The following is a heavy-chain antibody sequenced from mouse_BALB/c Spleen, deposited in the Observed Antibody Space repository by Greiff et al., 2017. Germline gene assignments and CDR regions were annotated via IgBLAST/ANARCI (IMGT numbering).Heavy chain of an antibody. CDR2: IWAGGST. D-gene: IGHD1-1*01. Sequence: VMLVESGPGLVAPSQSLSITCTVSGFSLTSYGVHWVRQPPGKGLEWLGVIWAGGSTNYNSALMSRLSISKDNSKSQVFLKMNSLQTDDTAMYYCARGGSSYVGYYAMDYWGQGTSVTVSS. CDR1: GFSLTSYG. CDR3: ARGGSSYVGYYAMDY. J-gene: IGHJ4*01. V-gene: IGHV2-9*02.